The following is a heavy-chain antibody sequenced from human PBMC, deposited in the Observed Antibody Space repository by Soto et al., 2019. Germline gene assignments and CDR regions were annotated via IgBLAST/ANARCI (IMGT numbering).Heavy chain of an antibody. V-gene: IGHV3-21*01. CDR2: ISSSSSYI. CDR1: GFTFSSYS. CDR3: AREIYSSSWGNYYYYYGMDV. Sequence: LRLSCAASGFTFSSYSMNWVRQAPGKGLEWASSISSSSSYIYYADSVKGRFTISRDNAKNSLYLQMNSLRAEDTAVYYCAREIYSSSWGNYYYYYGMDVWGQGTTVTVSS. J-gene: IGHJ6*02. D-gene: IGHD6-13*01.